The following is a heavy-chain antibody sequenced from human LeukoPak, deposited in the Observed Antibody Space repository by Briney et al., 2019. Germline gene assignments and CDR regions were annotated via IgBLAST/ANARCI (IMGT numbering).Heavy chain of an antibody. D-gene: IGHD3-10*01. CDR3: ARDDVLLWFGESFRGHYYYGMEV. Sequence: GRSLRLSCAASGFTFNTYAMHWVRQAPGKGLEWVAVMSSDGNNKYFADSVKGRFTISRDNSKNTLYLQMNSLRAEDTAVYYCARDDVLLWFGESFRGHYYYGMEVWGQGTTVTVSS. J-gene: IGHJ6*02. CDR2: MSSDGNNK. CDR1: GFTFNTYA. V-gene: IGHV3-30*04.